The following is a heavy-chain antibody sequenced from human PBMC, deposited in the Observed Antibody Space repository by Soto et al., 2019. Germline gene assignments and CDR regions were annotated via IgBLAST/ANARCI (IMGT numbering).Heavy chain of an antibody. Sequence: EVQLVESGGGLVEPGRSLRLSCAASGFTFEDYAMHWVRQAPGKGLEWVSSISWNSRSIGYADSVKGRFTISRDNAKNSLSLQMNSLTVEDTALYYCTNGVSYNTMDFWGQGTTVTVSS. J-gene: IGHJ6*02. V-gene: IGHV3-9*01. CDR3: TNGVSYNTMDF. D-gene: IGHD1-1*01. CDR1: GFTFEDYA. CDR2: ISWNSRSI.